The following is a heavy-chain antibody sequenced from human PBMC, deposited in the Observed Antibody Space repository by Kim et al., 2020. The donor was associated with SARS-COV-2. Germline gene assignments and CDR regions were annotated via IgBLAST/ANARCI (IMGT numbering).Heavy chain of an antibody. J-gene: IGHJ6*02. CDR2: IYHSGST. V-gene: IGHV4-4*02. D-gene: IGHD3-10*01. CDR3: ARDKGYYGSGSYYGV. CDR1: GGSISSSNW. Sequence: SETLSLTCAVSGGSISSSNWWSWVRQPPGKGLEWIGEIYHSGSTNYNPSLKSRVTISVDKSKNQFSLKLSTVTDTDTAVYYCARDKGYYGSGSYYGVWGQGTTVTVSS.